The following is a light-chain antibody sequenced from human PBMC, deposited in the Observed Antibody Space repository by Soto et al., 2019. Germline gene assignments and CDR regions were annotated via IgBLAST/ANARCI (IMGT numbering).Light chain of an antibody. CDR3: QQYGSTPQT. Sequence: EIVLTPSPGTLSLSPGERATLSCRASQSVSSSYLAWYQQKPGQAPRLLIYGASSRATGIPDRFSGSGSGTDFTLTITRLEPEDFAVYYCQQYGSTPQTFGQGTKGDIK. V-gene: IGKV3-20*01. CDR1: QSVSSSY. CDR2: GAS. J-gene: IGKJ1*01.